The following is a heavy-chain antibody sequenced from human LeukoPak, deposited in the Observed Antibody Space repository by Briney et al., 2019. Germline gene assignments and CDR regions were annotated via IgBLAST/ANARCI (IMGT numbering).Heavy chain of an antibody. J-gene: IGHJ6*02. CDR2: ISSNGGST. D-gene: IGHD3/OR15-3a*01. CDR3: AKDLGEDMDYHYYGMDV. V-gene: IGHV3-64*01. CDR1: GFTFSSYA. Sequence: QTGGSLRLSCAASGFTFSSYAMHWVRQAPGKGLEYVSAISSNGGSTYYANSVKGRFTISRDNSKNTLYLQMNSLRAEDTAVYYCAKDLGEDMDYHYYGMDVWGQGTTVTVSS.